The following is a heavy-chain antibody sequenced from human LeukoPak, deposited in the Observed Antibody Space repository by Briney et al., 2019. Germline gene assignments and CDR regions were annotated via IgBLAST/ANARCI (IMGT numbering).Heavy chain of an antibody. D-gene: IGHD3-9*01. CDR2: IIPIFGTA. V-gene: IGHV1-69*06. CDR1: GGTFSSYA. Sequence: ASVKVSCKASGGTFSSYAISWVRQAPGQGLGWMGGIIPIFGTANYAQKFQGRVTITADKSTSTAYMELSRLRSDDTAVYYCARTYYDILTGYYSPSYNWFDPWGQGTLVTVSS. J-gene: IGHJ5*02. CDR3: ARTYYDILTGYYSPSYNWFDP.